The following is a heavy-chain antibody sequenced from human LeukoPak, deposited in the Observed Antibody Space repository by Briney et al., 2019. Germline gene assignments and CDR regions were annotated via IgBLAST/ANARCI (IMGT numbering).Heavy chain of an antibody. Sequence: ASVKVSCKASGYTFTDYYMHWVRQAPGQGLEWMGWINPHSGGTNYAQKFQGRVTMTRDTSISTAYMELSRLRSDDTAVYYCARVFGRQLPDYWGQGTLVTVSS. CDR1: GYTFTDYY. D-gene: IGHD1-26*01. J-gene: IGHJ4*02. V-gene: IGHV1-2*02. CDR2: INPHSGGT. CDR3: ARVFGRQLPDY.